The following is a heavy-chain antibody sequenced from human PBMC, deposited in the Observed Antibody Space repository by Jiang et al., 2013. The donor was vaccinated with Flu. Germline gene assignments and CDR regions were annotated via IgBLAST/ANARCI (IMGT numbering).Heavy chain of an antibody. D-gene: IGHD6-6*01. Sequence: KPTQTLTLTCTFSGFSLSASGVGVAWVRQPPGKALEWLALIYWDDDKRYLPSLQSRLAITKDTSTAQVVLKMGNMDPVDTATYYCAHWSSSSFPLDFWGQGLLVTVAS. V-gene: IGHV2-5*02. CDR3: AHWSSSSFPLDF. CDR1: GFSLSASGVG. J-gene: IGHJ4*02. CDR2: IYWDDDK.